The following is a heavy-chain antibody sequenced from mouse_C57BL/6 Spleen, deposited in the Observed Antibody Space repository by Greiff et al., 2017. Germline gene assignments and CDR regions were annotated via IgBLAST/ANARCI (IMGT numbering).Heavy chain of an antibody. CDR2: INYDGSST. J-gene: IGHJ2*01. CDR1: GFTFSDYY. Sequence: EVKLVESEGGLVQPGSSMKLSCTASGFTFSDYYMAWVRQVPEQRLEWVANINYDGSSTYYLDSLKSRFIISRDNAKNILYLQMSSLQSEDTATYYCARDGGFLYYFDYWGQGTTLTVSS. V-gene: IGHV5-16*01. CDR3: ARDGGFLYYFDY.